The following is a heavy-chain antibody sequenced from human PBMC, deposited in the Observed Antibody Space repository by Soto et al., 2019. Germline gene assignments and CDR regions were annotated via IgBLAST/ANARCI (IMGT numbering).Heavy chain of an antibody. Sequence: SVKVSCKASGGTFSSYAISWVRQAPGQGLEWMGGIIPIFGTANYAQKFQGRVTITADESTSTAYMELSSLRSEDTAVYYCAREGTRYYDILTGYYNVVNYSMDVWGQGTTVTVSS. CDR2: IIPIFGTA. CDR3: AREGTRYYDILTGYYNVVNYSMDV. V-gene: IGHV1-69*13. CDR1: GGTFSSYA. J-gene: IGHJ6*02. D-gene: IGHD3-9*01.